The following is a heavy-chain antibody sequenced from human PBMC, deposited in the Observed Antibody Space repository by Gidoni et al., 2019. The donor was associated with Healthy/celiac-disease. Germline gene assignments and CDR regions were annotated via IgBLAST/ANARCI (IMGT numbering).Heavy chain of an antibody. CDR2: IKQDGIEK. CDR3: ARAQMEYNSSWLFNYYYYYMDV. V-gene: IGHV3-7*03. D-gene: IGHD6-13*01. J-gene: IGHJ6*03. Sequence: EVQLVESGGGLVQPGGSLRLSCAASGFPFSPYWFTWVLQAPGKGLVWVDSIKQDGIEKYYVDSVKGRFTISRDNAKNSLYLQMNSLRAEDTAVYYCARAQMEYNSSWLFNYYYYYMDVWGKGTTVTVSS. CDR1: GFPFSPYW.